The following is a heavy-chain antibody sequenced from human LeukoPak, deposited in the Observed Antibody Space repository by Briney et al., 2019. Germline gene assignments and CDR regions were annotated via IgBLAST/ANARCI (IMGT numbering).Heavy chain of an antibody. CDR3: AREEQWVAFDY. V-gene: IGHV1-2*02. CDR2: INPDSGGT. J-gene: IGHJ4*02. D-gene: IGHD6-19*01. Sequence: GASVKVSCKASGYSFTGYAMNWVRQAPGQGLEWMGWINPDSGGTNYGQNFQGRVTMTRDTAINTAYMELSRLRSDDTAVYYCAREEQWVAFDYWGQGTLVTVSS. CDR1: GYSFTGYA.